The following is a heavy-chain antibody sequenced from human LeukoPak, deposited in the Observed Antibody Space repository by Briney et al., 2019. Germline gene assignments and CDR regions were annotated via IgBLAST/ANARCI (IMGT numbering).Heavy chain of an antibody. Sequence: SETLSLTCSVSGGSITPYYWSWIRQTPGKGLEWIASIYYTGTPTYNPSLKSRVTISVDAFKSHFSLKLTSVTPADAAIYYCARETRTSWSFDIWGQGTIVTVSS. D-gene: IGHD6-6*01. V-gene: IGHV4-59*01. CDR1: GGSITPYY. CDR2: IYYTGTP. J-gene: IGHJ3*02. CDR3: ARETRTSWSFDI.